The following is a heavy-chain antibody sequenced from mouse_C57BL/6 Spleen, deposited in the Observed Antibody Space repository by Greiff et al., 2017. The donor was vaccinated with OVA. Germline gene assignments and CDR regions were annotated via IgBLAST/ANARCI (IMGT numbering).Heavy chain of an antibody. J-gene: IGHJ2*01. D-gene: IGHD1-1*01. CDR2: INPSTGGT. CDR1: GYSFTGYY. Sequence: EVQLQQSGPELVKPGASVKISCKASGYSFTGYYMNWVKQSPEKSLEWIGEINPSTGGTTYNQKFKAKATLTVDKSSSTAYMQLKSLTSEDSAVYYCARSRYYGSSYGDYFDYWGQGTTLTVSS. CDR3: ARSRYYGSSYGDYFDY. V-gene: IGHV1-42*01.